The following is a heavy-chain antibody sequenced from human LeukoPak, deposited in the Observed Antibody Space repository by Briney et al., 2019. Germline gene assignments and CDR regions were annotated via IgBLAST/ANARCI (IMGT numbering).Heavy chain of an antibody. CDR2: ISSSGSTI. J-gene: IGHJ4*02. CDR3: AKEGTYYYDSSDSTRFDY. V-gene: IGHV3-48*03. D-gene: IGHD3-22*01. Sequence: GGSLRLSCAASGFTFSSYEMNWVRQAPGKGLEWVSYISSSGSTIYYADSVKGRFTISRDNAKNSLYLQMNSLRSDDTAFYYCAKEGTYYYDSSDSTRFDYWGQGTLVTVSS. CDR1: GFTFSSYE.